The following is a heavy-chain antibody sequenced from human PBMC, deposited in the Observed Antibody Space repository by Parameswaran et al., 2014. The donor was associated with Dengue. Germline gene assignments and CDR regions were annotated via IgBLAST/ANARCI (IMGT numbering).Heavy chain of an antibody. CDR3: AKGGQSSTWLIDY. J-gene: IGHJ4*02. CDR2: ISYDGNSK. D-gene: IGHD6-13*01. V-gene: IGHV3-30*18. CDR1: GFTFSSHG. Sequence: QAGGSLRLSCEASGFTFSSHGIHWVRQAPGKGLEWVAVISYDGNSKYYSDSVKGRFTISRDNSRNTLYLQMNGLRAEDTAVYYCAKGGQSSTWLIDYWGQGTLVTVSS.